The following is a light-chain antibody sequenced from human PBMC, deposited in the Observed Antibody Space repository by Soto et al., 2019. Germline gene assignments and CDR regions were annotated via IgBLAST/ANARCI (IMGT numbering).Light chain of an antibody. V-gene: IGKV3-20*01. CDR1: QSVSANF. CDR3: QQYGSSPRT. J-gene: IGKJ1*01. CDR2: GAS. Sequence: EIALTQSPGTVSLSPGERATLSCRASQSVSANFLAWYQQKPGQAPRLLIYGASSRATGIPDRFSGSGSGTDFTLTISRLEPEDFAVYYCQQYGSSPRTFGQGTKVDIK.